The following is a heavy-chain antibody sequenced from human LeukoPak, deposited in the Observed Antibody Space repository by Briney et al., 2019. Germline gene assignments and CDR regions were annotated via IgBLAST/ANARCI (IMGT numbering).Heavy chain of an antibody. J-gene: IGHJ6*03. D-gene: IGHD3-10*01. V-gene: IGHV1-2*06. CDR2: INPNSGGT. CDR1: GYTFTSYV. CDR3: ARVGLLWSEGGTYYNSYMDV. Sequence: ASVKVSCKASGYTFTSYVITWVRQAPGQGLEWMGRINPNSGGTDYAQKFQGRVTMTRDTSTTTAYMELSRLRSDDTAVYYCARVGLLWSEGGTYYNSYMDVWGKGTTVTVSS.